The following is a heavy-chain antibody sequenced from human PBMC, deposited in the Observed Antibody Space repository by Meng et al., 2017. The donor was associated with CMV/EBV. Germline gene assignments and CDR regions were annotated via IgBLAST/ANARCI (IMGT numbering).Heavy chain of an antibody. CDR1: WFSLSTSGVG. J-gene: IGHJ4*02. CDR3: AHRLHGSGSYYPYYFDY. Sequence: QCTLKGAGPTLVKHTQTLTLTCTFSWFSLSTSGVGVGWIRQPPGKSLEWLALIYWDDDKRYSPSLKSRLTITKDTSKNQVVLTMTNMDPVDTATYYCAHRLHGSGSYYPYYFDYWGQGTLVTVSS. D-gene: IGHD3-10*01. V-gene: IGHV2-5*02. CDR2: IYWDDDK.